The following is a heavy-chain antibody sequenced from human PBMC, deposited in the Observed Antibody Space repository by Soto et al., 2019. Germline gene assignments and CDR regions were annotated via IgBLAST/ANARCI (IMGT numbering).Heavy chain of an antibody. CDR3: AKDYGDYVDEYFQH. CDR1: GFTFSSYA. Sequence: GGSLRLSCAASGFTFSSYAMSWVRQAPGKGLEWVSAISGSGGSTYYADSVKGRLTISRDNSKNTLYLQMNSLRAEDTAVYYCAKDYGDYVDEYFQHWGQGTLVTVSS. CDR2: ISGSGGST. J-gene: IGHJ1*01. D-gene: IGHD4-17*01. V-gene: IGHV3-23*01.